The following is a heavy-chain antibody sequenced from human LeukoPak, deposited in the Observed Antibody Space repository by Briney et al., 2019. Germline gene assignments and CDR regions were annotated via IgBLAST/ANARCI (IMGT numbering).Heavy chain of an antibody. J-gene: IGHJ4*01. CDR2: INPNGGGT. D-gene: IGHD3-22*01. Sequence: ASVKVSCKASGYTFTDYYMHWVRQAPGQGLEWIAWINPNGGGTNYAQKFQGRVTMTRDTSISTAYMELNRLRSDDTAVYYCARDLTYYDSSGYSTDFWGHGTQVTVSS. CDR1: GYTFTDYY. CDR3: ARDLTYYDSSGYSTDF. V-gene: IGHV1-2*02.